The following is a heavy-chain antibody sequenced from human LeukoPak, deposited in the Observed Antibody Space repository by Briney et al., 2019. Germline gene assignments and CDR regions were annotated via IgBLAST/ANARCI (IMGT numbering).Heavy chain of an antibody. J-gene: IGHJ4*02. CDR2: IYHSGST. Sequence: SETLSLTCTVSGYSISSGYYWGWIRQPPGKGLEWIGSIYHSGSTYYNPSLKSRVTISVDTSKNQFSLKLSSVTAADTAVYYCARAYYYDSSGYQPFDYWGQGTLVTVSS. CDR3: ARAYYYDSSGYQPFDY. CDR1: GYSISSGYY. D-gene: IGHD3-22*01. V-gene: IGHV4-38-2*02.